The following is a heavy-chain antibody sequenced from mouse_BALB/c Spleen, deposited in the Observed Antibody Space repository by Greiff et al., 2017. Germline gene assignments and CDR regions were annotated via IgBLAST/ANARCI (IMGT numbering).Heavy chain of an antibody. V-gene: IGHV1-54*01. CDR3: ARGRTGHYFDD. D-gene: IGHD4-1*01. Sequence: QVQLQQSGAELVRPGTSVKVSCKASGYAFTNYLIEWVKQRPGQGLEWIGVINPGSGGTNYNEKFKGTATLTADKSSSTAYMQLSSLTSDDSAVYFCARGRTGHYFDDWGQGTTLTVSS. CDR1: GYAFTNYL. CDR2: INPGSGGT. J-gene: IGHJ2*01.